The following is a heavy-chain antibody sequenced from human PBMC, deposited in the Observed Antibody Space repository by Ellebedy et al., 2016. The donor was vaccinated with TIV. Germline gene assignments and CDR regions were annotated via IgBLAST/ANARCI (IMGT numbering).Heavy chain of an antibody. CDR3: ARDNGDYVWSSDY. J-gene: IGHJ4*02. D-gene: IGHD4-17*01. Sequence: GGSLRLSCAASGFTFSSYSMNWVRQAPGKGLEWVSYISSSSSTIYYADSVKGRFTISRDNAKNSLYLQMNSLRAEDTAVYYCARDNGDYVWSSDYWGQGTLVTVSS. CDR2: ISSSSSTI. V-gene: IGHV3-48*01. CDR1: GFTFSSYS.